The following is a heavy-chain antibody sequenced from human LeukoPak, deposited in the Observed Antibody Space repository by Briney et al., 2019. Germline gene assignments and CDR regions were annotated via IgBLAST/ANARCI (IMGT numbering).Heavy chain of an antibody. Sequence: GGSLRLSCAASGFTFSSYSMNWVRQALEKGLEWVSAISSSSSDIYYADSVKGRFTISRDNAKNSLYLQMHSLRAEDTAEYYCARERQPAMVNFDYWGQGTLVTVCS. CDR3: ARERQPAMVNFDY. V-gene: IGHV3-21*01. D-gene: IGHD5-18*01. CDR2: ISSSSSDI. CDR1: GFTFSSYS. J-gene: IGHJ4*02.